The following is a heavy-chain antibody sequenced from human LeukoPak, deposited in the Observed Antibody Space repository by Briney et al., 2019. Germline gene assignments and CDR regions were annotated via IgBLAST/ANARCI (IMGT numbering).Heavy chain of an antibody. CDR1: GGSISSSSYY. Sequence: TTSETLSLTCTVSGGSISSSSYYWSWIRQPPGKGLEWIGYIFYNGATNYNPSLKSRVTISIDTSNNHFSLKLSSVTAADTAVYYCASAIGYCSSPSVCSGPSWFDPWGQGTLVTVSS. CDR3: ASAIGYCSSPSVCSGPSWFDP. CDR2: IFYNGAT. J-gene: IGHJ5*02. V-gene: IGHV4-61*01. D-gene: IGHD2-2*01.